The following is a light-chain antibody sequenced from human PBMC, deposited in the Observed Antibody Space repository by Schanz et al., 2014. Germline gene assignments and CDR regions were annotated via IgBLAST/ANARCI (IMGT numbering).Light chain of an antibody. J-gene: IGKJ4*01. CDR1: QSVSSY. CDR2: DAS. V-gene: IGKV3-11*01. CDR3: QQRYSWPLT. Sequence: MVLTQSPGTLSLSPGERATLSCRASQSVSSYLAWYQQKPGQAPRLLIYDASNRATGIPARFSGSGSGTDFTLTISSLEPEDFAVYYCQQRYSWPLTFGGGTKVEIK.